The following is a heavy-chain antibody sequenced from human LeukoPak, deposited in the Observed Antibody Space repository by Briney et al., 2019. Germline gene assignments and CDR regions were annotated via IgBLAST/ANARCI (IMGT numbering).Heavy chain of an antibody. CDR2: IIPIFGTA. J-gene: IGHJ4*02. Sequence: SVKVSCKASGGTFSSYAISWVRQAPGQGLEWMGGIIPIFGTANCAQKFQGRVTITTDESTSTAYMELSSLRSDDTAVYYCAIGESIRYYLHYWGQGTLVTVSS. D-gene: IGHD3-10*01. V-gene: IGHV1-69*05. CDR3: AIGESIRYYLHY. CDR1: GGTFSSYA.